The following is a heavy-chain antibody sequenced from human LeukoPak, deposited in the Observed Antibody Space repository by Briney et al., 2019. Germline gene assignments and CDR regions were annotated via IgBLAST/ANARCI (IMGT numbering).Heavy chain of an antibody. CDR1: GFTFSSYS. CDR3: ATGRSCATCYLPDY. Sequence: GGSLRLSCAASGFTFSSYSMSWVRQAPGKGLEWVSSISSSSSYIYYADSVKGRFTISRDNAKNSLSLQMNSLRAEDTAVYHCATGRSCATCYLPDYWGQGALVTVPS. CDR2: ISSSSSYI. V-gene: IGHV3-21*01. D-gene: IGHD2-2*01. J-gene: IGHJ4*02.